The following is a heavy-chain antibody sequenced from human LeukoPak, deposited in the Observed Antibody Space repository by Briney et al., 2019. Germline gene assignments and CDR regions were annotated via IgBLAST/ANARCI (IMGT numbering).Heavy chain of an antibody. J-gene: IGHJ6*03. Sequence: GGSLRLSCTASGFTFSSYWMSWVRQAPGKGLEWVANIKQDGSEKYYVDSVKGRFTISRDNAKNSLYLQMNSLRAEDTAVYYCARDQVRRLGYYYYYYMDVWGKGTTVTVSS. V-gene: IGHV3-7*01. CDR2: IKQDGSEK. CDR3: ARDQVRRLGYYYYYYMDV. D-gene: IGHD2-2*01. CDR1: GFTFSSYW.